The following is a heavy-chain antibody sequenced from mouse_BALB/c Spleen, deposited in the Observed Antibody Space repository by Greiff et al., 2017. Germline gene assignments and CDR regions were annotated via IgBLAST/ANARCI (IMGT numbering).Heavy chain of an antibody. CDR1: GFSLTGYG. CDR3: ARDAYYYGSSPSWFAY. Sequence: VKLVESGPGLVAPSQSLSITCTVSGFSLTGYGVNWVRQPPGKGLEWLGMIWGDGSTDYNSALKSRLSISKDNSKSQVFLKMNSLQTDDTARYYCARDAYYYGSSPSWFAYWGQGTLVTVSA. J-gene: IGHJ3*01. D-gene: IGHD1-1*01. CDR2: IWGDGST. V-gene: IGHV2-6-7*01.